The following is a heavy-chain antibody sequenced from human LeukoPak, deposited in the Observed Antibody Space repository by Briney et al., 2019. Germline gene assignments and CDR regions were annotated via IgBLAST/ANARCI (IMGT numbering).Heavy chain of an antibody. Sequence: GESLEISCNVSGYSFTSYWIGWVRQMPGKGLECMGIIYPGDSDTRYSPSFQGQVTISADKSISTAYLQWSSLKASDTAMYYCARHETGPYFDYWGQGTLVTVSS. D-gene: IGHD1-1*01. V-gene: IGHV5-51*01. CDR3: ARHETGPYFDY. CDR1: GYSFTSYW. J-gene: IGHJ4*02. CDR2: IYPGDSDT.